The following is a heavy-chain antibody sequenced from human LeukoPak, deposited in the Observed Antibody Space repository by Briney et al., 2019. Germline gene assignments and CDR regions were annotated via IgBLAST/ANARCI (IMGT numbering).Heavy chain of an antibody. J-gene: IGHJ4*02. Sequence: PGGSLRLSCAASGFTFSTYWMHWVRQAPGKGLVWVSRINSDGSSTSYADSVKGRFTISRDNAKSTLYLQMNSLRAEDTALYYCAKDDSSGWYDYWGQGTLVTVSS. V-gene: IGHV3-74*01. CDR2: INSDGSST. D-gene: IGHD6-19*01. CDR1: GFTFSTYW. CDR3: AKDDSSGWYDY.